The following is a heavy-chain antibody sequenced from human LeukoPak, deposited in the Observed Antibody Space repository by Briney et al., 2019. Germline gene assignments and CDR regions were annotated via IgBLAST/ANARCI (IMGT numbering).Heavy chain of an antibody. CDR2: IYIGGST. J-gene: IGHJ5*02. Sequence: GGSLRLSCAASRFTASSNYMSWVRQAPGKGLEWVSVIYIGGSTYYAASLKGRFTISRDNSKNTLYLQMTSLRAEDTAVYYCARGQGGYGGNWFYTWGQGDLFSVS. V-gene: IGHV3-53*01. D-gene: IGHD5-12*01. CDR3: ARGQGGYGGNWFYT. CDR1: RFTASSNY.